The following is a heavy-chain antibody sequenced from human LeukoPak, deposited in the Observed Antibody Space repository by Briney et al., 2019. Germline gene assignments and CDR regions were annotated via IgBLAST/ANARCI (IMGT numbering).Heavy chain of an antibody. CDR2: IYYSGNT. D-gene: IGHD5-12*01. Sequence: SETLSLTCTVSGGSISSGDYYWSWIRQSPGTGLEWIGYIYYSGNTYYNPSLRSRVTISVDTSKNQFSLKLSSVTVADTAVYYCARARGVVSRGYYFDYWGQGTLVTVSS. CDR1: GGSISSGDYY. V-gene: IGHV4-30-4*08. J-gene: IGHJ4*02. CDR3: ARARGVVSRGYYFDY.